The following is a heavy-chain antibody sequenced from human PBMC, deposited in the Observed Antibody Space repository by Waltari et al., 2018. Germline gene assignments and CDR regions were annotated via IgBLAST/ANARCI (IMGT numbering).Heavy chain of an antibody. Sequence: QVQLVQSGAEVKKPGSSVKVSCKASGGTFSSYAISWVRQAPGQGLEWMGGIIPSFGTANDAQKFQGRVTITADESTSTAYMELSSLRSEDTAVYYCARDGGCSGGSCHYWYFDLWGRGTLVTVSS. J-gene: IGHJ2*01. V-gene: IGHV1-69*01. CDR2: IIPSFGTA. CDR3: ARDGGCSGGSCHYWYFDL. D-gene: IGHD2-15*01. CDR1: GGTFSSYA.